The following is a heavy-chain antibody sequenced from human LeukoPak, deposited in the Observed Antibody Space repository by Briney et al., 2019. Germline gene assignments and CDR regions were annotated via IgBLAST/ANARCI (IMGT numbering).Heavy chain of an antibody. D-gene: IGHD2-2*01. V-gene: IGHV1-2*06. J-gene: IGHJ3*02. Sequence: ASVQVSCKATGYTFTGYYMHWVRQAPGQGLEWMGRINPNSGGTNYAQKFQGRVTMTRDTSISTAYMELSRLRSDDTAVYYCAILRRGYCSSTSCWGHDAFHIWGQGTMVTVSS. CDR3: AILRRGYCSSTSCWGHDAFHI. CDR2: INPNSGGT. CDR1: GYTFTGYY.